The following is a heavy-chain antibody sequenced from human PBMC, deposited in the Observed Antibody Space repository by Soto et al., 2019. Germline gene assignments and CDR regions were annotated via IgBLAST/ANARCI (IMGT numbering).Heavy chain of an antibody. J-gene: IGHJ4*02. V-gene: IGHV3-23*01. CDR2: ISGGGGAT. Sequence: EVQLLESGGGLVQPGGSLRLSCAASGFTFTNYAMSWVRQAPGKGLEWVSAISGGGGATYYADSVKGRFTISRDNSKSTMYLQMNSLRAEDTAVYYCAKDYYDSRGYSLYWGQGTLVTVSS. CDR1: GFTFTNYA. CDR3: AKDYYDSRGYSLY. D-gene: IGHD3-22*01.